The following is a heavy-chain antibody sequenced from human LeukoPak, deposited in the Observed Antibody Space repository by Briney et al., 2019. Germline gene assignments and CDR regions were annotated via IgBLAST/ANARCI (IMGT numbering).Heavy chain of an antibody. Sequence: GGSLRLSCAASGLIFSNYVMSWVRQAPEKGLEWVSTISGTGGSTYYVDSVKGRFTISRDNAKNSLYLQMNSLRAEDTAVYYCARVGGRYDYVWGSYRQREYFDYWGQGTLVTVSS. V-gene: IGHV3-23*01. CDR3: ARVGGRYDYVWGSYRQREYFDY. J-gene: IGHJ4*02. CDR1: GLIFSNYV. CDR2: ISGTGGST. D-gene: IGHD3-16*02.